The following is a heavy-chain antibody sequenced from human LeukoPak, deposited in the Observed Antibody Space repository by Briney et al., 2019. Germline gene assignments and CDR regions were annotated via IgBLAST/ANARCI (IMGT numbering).Heavy chain of an antibody. Sequence: GASVKVSCKASGYTFTSYDINWVRQATGQGLEWMGWMNPNSGNTGYAQKFQGRVTMTRNTSISTAYMELSRLRSDDAAVYYCARAVALRDQLLSGYWGQGTLVTVSS. CDR2: MNPNSGNT. CDR1: GYTFTSYD. J-gene: IGHJ4*02. CDR3: ARAVALRDQLLSGY. V-gene: IGHV1-8*01. D-gene: IGHD2-2*01.